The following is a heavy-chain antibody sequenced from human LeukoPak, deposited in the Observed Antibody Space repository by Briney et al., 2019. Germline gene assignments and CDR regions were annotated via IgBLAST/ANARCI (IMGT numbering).Heavy chain of an antibody. V-gene: IGHV4-39*01. CDR3: ARHRDCSSTSCYSRREDAFDI. D-gene: IGHD2-2*02. CDR2: IYYRQST. J-gene: IGHJ3*02. Sequence: PSETLSFTCTVSGCSICSSSYYCRWIRQPPGKGLEWIGGIYYRQSTYYNPSLKSRVTISVATSKNQFTLKLSSVTAANTAVYYCARHRDCSSTSCYSRREDAFDIWGQGTMVTVSS. CDR1: GCSICSSSYY.